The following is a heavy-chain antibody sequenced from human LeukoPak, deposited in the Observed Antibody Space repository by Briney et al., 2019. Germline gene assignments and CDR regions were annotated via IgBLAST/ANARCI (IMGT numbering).Heavy chain of an antibody. CDR2: ISYDGSNK. CDR1: GFTFSSYG. V-gene: IGHV3-30*03. Sequence: PGRSLRLSCAASGFTFSSYGMHWVRQAPGKGLEWVAVISYDGSNKYYADSVKGRFTISRDNSKNTLYLQMNSLRAEDTAVYYCARKDGDYGYYYYYGMDVWGKGTTVTVS. CDR3: ARKDGDYGYYYYYGMDV. J-gene: IGHJ6*04. D-gene: IGHD4-17*01.